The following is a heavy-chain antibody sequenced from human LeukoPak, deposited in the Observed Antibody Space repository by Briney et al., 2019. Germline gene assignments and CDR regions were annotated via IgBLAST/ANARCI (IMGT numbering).Heavy chain of an antibody. D-gene: IGHD6-13*01. CDR1: GFTFISYA. CDR3: ARDLSPDGDYSSSPDWYYGMDV. CDR2: ISGSGGSP. J-gene: IGHJ6*02. V-gene: IGHV3-23*01. Sequence: GSLRLSCAASGFTFISYAMSWVRQAPGKGLEWVSCISGSGGSPHYADSVKGRFTISRDNSKNTLYLQMNSLRAEDTAVYYCARDLSPDGDYSSSPDWYYGMDVWGQGTTVTVSS.